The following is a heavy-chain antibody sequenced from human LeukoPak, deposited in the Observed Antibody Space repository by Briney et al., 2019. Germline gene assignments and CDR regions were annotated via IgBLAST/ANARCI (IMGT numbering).Heavy chain of an antibody. Sequence: SETLSLTCAVYGGSFSGYYWSWIRQPPGKGLEWIGEINHSGSTNYNPSLKSRVTISVDTSKSQFSLKLSSVTAADTAVYYCARDQWELLAGFDYWGQGTLVTVSS. J-gene: IGHJ4*02. D-gene: IGHD1-26*01. CDR2: INHSGST. V-gene: IGHV4-34*01. CDR3: ARDQWELLAGFDY. CDR1: GGSFSGYY.